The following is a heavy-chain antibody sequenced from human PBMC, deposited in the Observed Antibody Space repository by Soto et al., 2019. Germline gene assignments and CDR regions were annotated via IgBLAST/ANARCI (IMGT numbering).Heavy chain of an antibody. Sequence: QVQLVESGGGVVQPGRSLRLSCAASGFTFSSYAMHWVRQAPGKGLEWVAVISYDGSNKYYADSVKGRFTISRDNSKNTLYLQMNSLRAEDTAVYYCARDKRDLRFLEWSYYYDYWGQRSLVTVSS. V-gene: IGHV3-30-3*01. CDR3: ARDKRDLRFLEWSYYYDY. J-gene: IGHJ4*02. CDR1: GFTFSSYA. D-gene: IGHD3-3*01. CDR2: ISYDGSNK.